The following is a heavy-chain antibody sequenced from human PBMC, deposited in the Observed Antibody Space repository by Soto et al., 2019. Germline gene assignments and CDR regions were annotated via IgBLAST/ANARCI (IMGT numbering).Heavy chain of an antibody. CDR1: GGTFNNYA. CDR2: VLPVSAPP. D-gene: IGHD3-3*01. CDR3: ATDSNYDVSNSF. V-gene: IGHV1-69*13. J-gene: IGHJ4*02. Sequence: GASVKVSFKASGGTFNNYAINWVRQAPGQGLEWMGGVLPVSAPPDYAQKFQGRVSITADHSTSTVYMELSRLKSDDTAVYFCATDSNYDVSNSFWGQGTLVTVSS.